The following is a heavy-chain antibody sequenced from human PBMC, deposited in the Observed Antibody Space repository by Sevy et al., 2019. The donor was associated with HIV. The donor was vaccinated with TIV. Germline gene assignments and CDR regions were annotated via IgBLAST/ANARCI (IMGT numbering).Heavy chain of an antibody. CDR3: ARGHDFWSGSSHYYYYYGMDV. CDR2: IYYSGST. V-gene: IGHV4-59*01. Sequence: SETLSLTCTVSGGSISSYYWSWIRQPPGKGLEWIGYIYYSGSTNYNPSLKSRVTISVDTSKNQFALKLSSVTAADTAVYYCARGHDFWSGSSHYYYYYGMDVWGHGTTVTVSS. CDR1: GGSISSYY. D-gene: IGHD3-3*01. J-gene: IGHJ6*02.